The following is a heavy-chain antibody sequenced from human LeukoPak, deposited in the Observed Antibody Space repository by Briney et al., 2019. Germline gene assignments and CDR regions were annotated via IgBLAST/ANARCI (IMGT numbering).Heavy chain of an antibody. CDR1: GGSISSSNW. V-gene: IGHV4-4*02. D-gene: IGHD5-18*01. CDR3: ARDASHTAMGTWSLGDY. CDR2: IYHSGST. Sequence: SETLSLTCAVSGGSISSSNWWSWVHQPPGKGLEWIGEIYHSGSTNYNPSLKSRVTISVDKSKNQFSLKLSSVTAADTAVYYCARDASHTAMGTWSLGDYWGQGTLVTVSS. J-gene: IGHJ4*02.